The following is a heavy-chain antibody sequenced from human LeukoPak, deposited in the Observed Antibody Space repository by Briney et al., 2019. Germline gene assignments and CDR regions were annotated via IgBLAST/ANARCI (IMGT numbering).Heavy chain of an antibody. D-gene: IGHD3-10*01. CDR2: ISSSSSYI. Sequence: GGSLRLSCAASGFTFSSYSMNWVRQAPGKGLEWVSSISSSSSYIYYADSVKGRFTISRDNAKNSLYPQMNSLRAEDTAVYYCARAGSSPAEFDYRGQGTLVTVSS. CDR3: ARAGSSPAEFDY. J-gene: IGHJ4*02. CDR1: GFTFSSYS. V-gene: IGHV3-21*01.